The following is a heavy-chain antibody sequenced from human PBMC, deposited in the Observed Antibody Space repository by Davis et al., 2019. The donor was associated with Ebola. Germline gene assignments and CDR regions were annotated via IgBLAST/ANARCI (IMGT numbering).Heavy chain of an antibody. CDR1: GGPISSGGYS. CDR3: ASTMTTVTTGWFDP. Sequence: MPSETLSLTCAVPGGPISSGGYSWSWIRQPPGKGLDWIGYIYHSGSTYYNPSLKSRVPISVDRSKNQFSLKLSSVTAADTAVYYCASTMTTVTTGWFDPWGQGTLVTVSS. J-gene: IGHJ5*02. CDR2: IYHSGST. V-gene: IGHV4-30-2*01. D-gene: IGHD4-11*01.